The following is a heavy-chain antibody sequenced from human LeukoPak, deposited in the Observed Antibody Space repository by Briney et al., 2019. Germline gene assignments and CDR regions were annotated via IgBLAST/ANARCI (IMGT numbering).Heavy chain of an antibody. CDR2: IYYSGST. J-gene: IGHJ4*02. D-gene: IGHD3-22*01. Sequence: SETLSLTCTVSGGSISSGSYYWSWIRQPAGKGLEWIGSIYYSGSTYYNPSLKSRVTISVDTSKNQFSLKLSSVTAADTAVYYCARDHYDSSGYYTDYFDYWGQGTLVTVSS. V-gene: IGHV4-39*02. CDR1: GGSISSGSYY. CDR3: ARDHYDSSGYYTDYFDY.